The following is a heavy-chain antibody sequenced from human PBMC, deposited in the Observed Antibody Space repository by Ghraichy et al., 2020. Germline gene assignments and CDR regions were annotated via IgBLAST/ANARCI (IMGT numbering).Heavy chain of an antibody. D-gene: IGHD6-13*01. J-gene: IGHJ4*02. CDR3: VKAGGAAAGTGVVEN. V-gene: IGHV3-7*01. CDR1: GFTFSVYW. CDR2: INQDGSGG. Sequence: GVLRLSCAASGFTFSVYWMGWVRQPPGKGLEWVASINQDGSGGYYVDSVKGRFTISRDNARNSLYLQMNSLRDEDTAVYYCVKAGGAAAGTGVVENWGQGTLVTVSS.